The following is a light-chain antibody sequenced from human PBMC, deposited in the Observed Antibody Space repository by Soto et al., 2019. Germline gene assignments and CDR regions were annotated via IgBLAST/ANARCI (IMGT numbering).Light chain of an antibody. CDR3: QQYGSSPMYT. Sequence: EIVLTQSPGTLSLSPGERATLSCRASQSVSSSYFAWYQQKPGQAPRLLIYGASGRATGIPDRFSGSGSGTYFTLTISRLEPEYFAVYYCQQYGSSPMYTFGQGTKLEIK. CDR1: QSVSSSY. V-gene: IGKV3-20*01. CDR2: GAS. J-gene: IGKJ2*01.